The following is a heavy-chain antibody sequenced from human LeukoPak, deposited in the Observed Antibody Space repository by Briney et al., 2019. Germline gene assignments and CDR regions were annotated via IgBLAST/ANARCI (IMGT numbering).Heavy chain of an antibody. CDR1: GGSISSNNW. V-gene: IGHV4-4*02. CDR3: ARDLGTAGRPNDY. CDR2: MYHSGST. J-gene: IGHJ4*02. D-gene: IGHD2-21*02. Sequence: SETLSLTCAIYGGSISSNNWWSCVRQAPGKGLAWIGEMYHSGSTNYNPSLKSRVTISIDKSRNQFSLKLTSVTAADTAVYFCARDLGTAGRPNDYWGQGTLVTVSS.